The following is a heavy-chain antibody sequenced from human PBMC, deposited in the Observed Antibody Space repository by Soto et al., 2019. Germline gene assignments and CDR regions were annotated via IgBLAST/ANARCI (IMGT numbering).Heavy chain of an antibody. CDR2: IYHSGST. CDR3: ARGWHSSGWYLSHFRKHYYMDV. V-gene: IGHV4-4*02. CDR1: GGSISSSNW. Sequence: PSETLSLTCAVSGGSISSSNWWSWVRQPPGKGLEWIGEIYHSGSTSYNPSLKSRVTISVDKSKNKFSLKLSSVTAADTAVYYCARGWHSSGWYLSHFRKHYYMDVWGKGTTVTVSS. D-gene: IGHD6-19*01. J-gene: IGHJ6*03.